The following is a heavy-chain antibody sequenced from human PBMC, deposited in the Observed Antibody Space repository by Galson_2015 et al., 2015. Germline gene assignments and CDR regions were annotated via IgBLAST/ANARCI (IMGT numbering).Heavy chain of an antibody. D-gene: IGHD2-15*01. V-gene: IGHV1-18*01. Sequence: SCKASGYTFTSYGISWVRQAPGQGLEWMGWISVYNDNTNSAQKLQGRVTMTTDTFTSTAYMELRSLRSDDTAVYYCARLAYCSGGSCSYHGMDVWGQGTRVTVSS. CDR3: ARLAYCSGGSCSYHGMDV. J-gene: IGHJ6*02. CDR1: GYTFTSYG. CDR2: ISVYNDNT.